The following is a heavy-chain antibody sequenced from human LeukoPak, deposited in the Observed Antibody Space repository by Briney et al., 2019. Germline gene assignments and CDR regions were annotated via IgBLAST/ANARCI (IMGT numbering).Heavy chain of an antibody. CDR3: ARDYRCLFDY. D-gene: IGHD3-16*02. V-gene: IGHV3-7*01. CDR1: GFSFSSHW. CDR2: IKQDASEK. J-gene: IGHJ4*02. Sequence: GGSLRLSCAASGFSFSSHWMSWVRQAPGKGLEWVANIKQDASEKYYVDSVKGRFTISRDNAKNSLYLQMNSLRVEDTAVYCCARDYRCLFDYWGQGNLVTVSS.